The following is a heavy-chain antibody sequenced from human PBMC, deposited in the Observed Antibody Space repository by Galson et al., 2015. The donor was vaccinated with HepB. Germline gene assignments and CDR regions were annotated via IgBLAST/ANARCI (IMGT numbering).Heavy chain of an antibody. Sequence: SETLSLTCTVSGGSISSYYWSWIRQPPGKGLEWIGYIYYSGSTNYNPSLKSRVTISVDTSKNQFSLKLSSVTAADTAVYYCARGGGYGGSFFDYWGQGTLVTVS. D-gene: IGHD4-23*01. CDR1: GGSISSYY. V-gene: IGHV4-59*08. J-gene: IGHJ4*02. CDR3: ARGGGYGGSFFDY. CDR2: IYYSGST.